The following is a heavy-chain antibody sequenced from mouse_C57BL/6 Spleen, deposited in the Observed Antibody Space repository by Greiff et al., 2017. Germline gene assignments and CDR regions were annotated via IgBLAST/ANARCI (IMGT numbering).Heavy chain of an antibody. Sequence: VQLQQSGPELVKPGASVKISCKASGYTFTDYYMNWVKQSHGQSLEWIGDINPNNGGTSYNQKFKGKATLTVDTSSSTAYMELRSLTSEDSAVYYCARRTYYYGSSIGKFDVWGTGTTVTVSS. CDR1: GYTFTDYY. D-gene: IGHD1-1*01. CDR2: INPNNGGT. V-gene: IGHV1-26*01. J-gene: IGHJ1*03. CDR3: ARRTYYYGSSIGKFDV.